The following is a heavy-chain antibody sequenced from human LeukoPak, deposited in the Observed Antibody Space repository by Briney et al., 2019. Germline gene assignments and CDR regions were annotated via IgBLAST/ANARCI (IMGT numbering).Heavy chain of an antibody. V-gene: IGHV3-7*01. CDR3: ARDSFETDIDY. CDR1: GFTFSTYW. Sequence: GGSLRLSCAVSGFTFSTYWMSWVRQAPGKGLELVANIKEDGSETYYVDSLKGRFTISGDNVKNSLYLQINSLIADDSAVYYCARDSFETDIDYWGQGTLVTVSS. CDR2: IKEDGSET. J-gene: IGHJ4*02. D-gene: IGHD1-14*01.